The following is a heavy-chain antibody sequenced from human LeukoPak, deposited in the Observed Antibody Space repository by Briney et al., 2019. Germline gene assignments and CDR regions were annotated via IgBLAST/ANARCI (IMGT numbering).Heavy chain of an antibody. Sequence: GESLRLSCAASGFTFTTYWMSWVRQPPGKGLEWVANIKQDGTEKYYVDSAKGRFTISRDNAKNSLYLQMNSLRAEDTAVYYCARFGRMTATWYYYYYMDVWGKGTTVTISS. D-gene: IGHD2-21*02. V-gene: IGHV3-7*01. CDR1: GFTFTTYW. J-gene: IGHJ6*03. CDR3: ARFGRMTATWYYYYYMDV. CDR2: IKQDGTEK.